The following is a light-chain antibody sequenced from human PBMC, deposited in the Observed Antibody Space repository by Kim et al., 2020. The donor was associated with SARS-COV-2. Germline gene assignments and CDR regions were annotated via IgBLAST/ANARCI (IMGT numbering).Light chain of an antibody. CDR2: DVS. V-gene: IGLV2-11*01. CDR1: SSDVGDYNY. CDR3: CSYAGSYTYV. J-gene: IGLJ1*01. Sequence: TMSCHGTSSDVGDYNYVAWYQQHPGNAPKLMFYDVSKRPSGVPDRFSGSKSGNTASLTISGLQAEDEADYYCCSYAGSYTYVFGTGTKVTVL.